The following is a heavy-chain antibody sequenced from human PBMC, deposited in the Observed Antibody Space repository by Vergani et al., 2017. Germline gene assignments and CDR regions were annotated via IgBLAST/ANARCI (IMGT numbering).Heavy chain of an antibody. Sequence: QVQLQESGPGLVKPSQTLSLTCTVSGGSISSGGYYWSWIRQHPGKGLEWIGYIYYSGSTYYNPSLKSRVTISVDTSKNQFSLKLSSVTAADTAVYYCARGSRVGGYYSYYYYYGMDVWGQGTTVTVSS. CDR3: ARGSRVGGYYSYYYYYGMDV. V-gene: IGHV4-31*03. J-gene: IGHJ6*02. CDR1: GGSISSGGYY. D-gene: IGHD3-22*01. CDR2: IYYSGST.